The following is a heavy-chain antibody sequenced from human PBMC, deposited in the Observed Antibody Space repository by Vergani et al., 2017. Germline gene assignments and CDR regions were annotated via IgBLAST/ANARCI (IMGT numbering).Heavy chain of an antibody. J-gene: IGHJ6*02. V-gene: IGHV3-21*01. Sequence: EVQLVESGGGLVKPGGSLRLSCAASGFTFSSYSMNWVRQAPGKGLEWVSSISSSSSYIYYADSVKGRFTISRDNAKNSLYLQMNSLRAEDTAVYYCAREGWFGELVPSYYYYGMDVWGQGTTVTVSS. CDR3: AREGWFGELVPSYYYYGMDV. CDR2: ISSSSSYI. CDR1: GFTFSSYS. D-gene: IGHD3-10*01.